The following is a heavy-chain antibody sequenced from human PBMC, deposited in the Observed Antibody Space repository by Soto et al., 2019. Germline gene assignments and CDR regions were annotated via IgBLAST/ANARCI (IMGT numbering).Heavy chain of an antibody. CDR3: ATTGDWPPLLNY. D-gene: IGHD2-21*02. Sequence: QVQLVQSGAEVAKPGASVKVSCKASRSTFTNFYLHWVRQAPGQRPEWMGWINNGGGTIYAQKFQGGFTWPRNTSIPQASLERSRWSPDTPAFFSGATTGDWPPLLNYWGKETRLTVS. V-gene: IGHV1-2*02. CDR1: RSTFTNFY. CDR2: INNGGGT. J-gene: IGHJ4*02.